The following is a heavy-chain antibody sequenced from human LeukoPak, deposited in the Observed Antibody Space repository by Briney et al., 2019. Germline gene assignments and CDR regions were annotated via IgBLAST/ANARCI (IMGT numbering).Heavy chain of an antibody. Sequence: GASVKVSCKASGYTFTGYYMHWVRQAPGQGLEWMGWINPNSGGTNYAQKFQGRVTMTRDTSISTAYMELSRLRSDDTAVYYCARDGVFPRTYYYYYYMDVWGKGTTVTVSS. CDR2: INPNSGGT. J-gene: IGHJ6*03. CDR3: ARDGVFPRTYYYYYYMDV. D-gene: IGHD1-14*01. CDR1: GYTFTGYY. V-gene: IGHV1-2*02.